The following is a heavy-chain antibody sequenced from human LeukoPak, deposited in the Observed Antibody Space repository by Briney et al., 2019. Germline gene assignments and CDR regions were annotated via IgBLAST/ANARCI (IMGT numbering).Heavy chain of an antibody. J-gene: IGHJ4*02. D-gene: IGHD3-9*01. CDR1: GGTFNSYA. Sequence: GASVKVSCKASGGTFNSYAISWVRQAPGQGLEWMGGIIPIFGTPKYAQKYQGRVTITADKSTSTAYMELRSLRSDDTAVYYCARGGYFDWLSYFDYWGQGTLVTVSS. CDR2: IIPIFGTP. CDR3: ARGGYFDWLSYFDY. V-gene: IGHV1-69*06.